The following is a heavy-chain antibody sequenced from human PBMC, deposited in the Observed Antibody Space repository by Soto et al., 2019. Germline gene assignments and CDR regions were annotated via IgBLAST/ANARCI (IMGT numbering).Heavy chain of an antibody. CDR2: ISAYNGNT. J-gene: IGHJ4*02. V-gene: IGHV1-18*01. CDR3: ARDTRYPSPYSSGWCFDY. Sequence: ASVKVSCKASGYTFTSYGISWVRQAPGQGLEWMGWISAYNGNTNYAQKLQGRVTMTTDTSTSTAYMELRSLRSDDTAVYYCARDTRYPSPYSSGWCFDYWGQGTLVTVSP. CDR1: GYTFTSYG. D-gene: IGHD6-19*01.